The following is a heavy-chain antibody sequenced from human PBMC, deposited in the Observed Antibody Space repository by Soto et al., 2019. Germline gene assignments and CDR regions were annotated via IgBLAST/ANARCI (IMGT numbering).Heavy chain of an antibody. Sequence: QVQLVQSGAEVKKPGSSVKVSCKASGGTFSSYTISWVRQAPGQGLEWMGRIIPILGIANYAQKFQGRVTITADKSTSTVYMERSSLRSEDTAVYYCAGGVTVTPIWDAFDIWGQGTMVTVSS. CDR1: GGTFSSYT. V-gene: IGHV1-69*02. CDR2: IIPILGIA. CDR3: AGGVTVTPIWDAFDI. D-gene: IGHD4-4*01. J-gene: IGHJ3*02.